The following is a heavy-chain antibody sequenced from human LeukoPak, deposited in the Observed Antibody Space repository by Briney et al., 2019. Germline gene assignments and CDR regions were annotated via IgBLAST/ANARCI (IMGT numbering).Heavy chain of an antibody. CDR1: GFTFSSFA. J-gene: IGHJ4*02. D-gene: IGHD1-26*01. CDR2: ISGSGAST. CDR3: AKGRGSPYYFEY. V-gene: IGHV3-23*01. Sequence: GGTLRLSCAASGFTFSSFAMTWVRQAPGKGLEWVSAISGSGASTYYADPVKGRFTISRDNSKNTLYLQMNSLRAEDTAVYYSAKGRGSPYYFEYWGQGTLVTVSS.